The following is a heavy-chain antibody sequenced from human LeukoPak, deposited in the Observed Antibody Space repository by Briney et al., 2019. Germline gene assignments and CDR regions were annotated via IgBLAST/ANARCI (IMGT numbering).Heavy chain of an antibody. CDR3: ARDYCSSTSCYTWLDY. V-gene: IGHV4-34*01. CDR1: GGSFSGYY. CDR2: INHSGST. Sequence: SETLSLTCAVYGGSFSGYYWSWIRQPPGKGLEWIGEINHSGSTNYNPSLKSRVTISVDTSKNQFSLKLSSVTAADTAVHYCARDYCSSTSCYTWLDYWGQGTLVTVSS. D-gene: IGHD2-2*02. J-gene: IGHJ4*02.